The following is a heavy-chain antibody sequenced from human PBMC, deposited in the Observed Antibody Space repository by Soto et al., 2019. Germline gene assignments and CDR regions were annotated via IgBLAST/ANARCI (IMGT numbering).Heavy chain of an antibody. CDR2: IYYSGST. CDR1: GGSISSGDYY. V-gene: IGHV4-30-4*01. D-gene: IGHD6-19*01. Sequence: PSETLSLTCTVSGGSISSGDYYWSWIRQPPGKGLEWIGYIYYSGSTYYNPSLKSRVTIPVDTSKNQFSLKLSSVTAADTAVYYCARVPMESSGWPQGFDYWGQGTLVTVSS. J-gene: IGHJ4*02. CDR3: ARVPMESSGWPQGFDY.